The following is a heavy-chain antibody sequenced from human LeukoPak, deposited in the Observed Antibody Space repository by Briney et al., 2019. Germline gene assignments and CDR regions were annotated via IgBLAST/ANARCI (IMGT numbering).Heavy chain of an antibody. CDR1: GFIFNSYS. Sequence: GGSLRLSCAVSGFIFNSYSMNWVRQAPGKGLEWVSAITAGGGSTNYADSVKGRFTISRDNSKNTVYLQMNSLRAEDTAIYYCGRQQCPDYWGQGTLVTVSS. CDR2: ITAGGGST. J-gene: IGHJ4*02. V-gene: IGHV3-23*01. D-gene: IGHD6-13*01. CDR3: GRQQCPDY.